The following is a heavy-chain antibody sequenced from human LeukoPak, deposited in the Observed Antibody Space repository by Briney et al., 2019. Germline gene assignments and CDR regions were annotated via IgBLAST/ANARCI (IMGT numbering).Heavy chain of an antibody. D-gene: IGHD6-6*01. V-gene: IGHV4-31*03. Sequence: PSETLSLTCTVSGGSISSGGYYWSWIRQHPGKGLEWIGYIYYSGSTYYNPSLKSRVTISVDTSKNQFSLKLSSVTAADTAVYYCALSVLPHYYYYGMDVWGQGTTVTVSS. CDR1: GGSISSGGYY. J-gene: IGHJ6*02. CDR3: ALSVLPHYYYYGMDV. CDR2: IYYSGST.